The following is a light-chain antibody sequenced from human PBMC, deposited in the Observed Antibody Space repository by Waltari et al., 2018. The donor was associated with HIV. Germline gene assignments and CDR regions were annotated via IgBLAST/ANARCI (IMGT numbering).Light chain of an antibody. CDR1: KLGDKY. V-gene: IGLV3-1*01. J-gene: IGLJ2*01. CDR3: QAWDSSTVV. Sequence: SYELTQPPSVSVSPGQTASITCSGDKLGDKYACWYQQKPGQSPVLVIYQDSKRPSGIRGRFSGSNSGNTATLTISGTQAMDEADYYCQAWDSSTVVFGGGTKLTV. CDR2: QDS.